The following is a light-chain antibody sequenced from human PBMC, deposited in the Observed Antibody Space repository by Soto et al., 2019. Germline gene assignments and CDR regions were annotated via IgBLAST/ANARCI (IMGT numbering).Light chain of an antibody. CDR3: SAYAGSNNVV. Sequence: QSALAQPLSASGSPGQSVTISCTGTRSDVGGYNYFSWSQQHPSKAPKLMIYEISKRPSGVPDRFSGSKSGNTAYLIVAGLRAEDEADDYYSAYAGSNNVVFGGGTKLTVL. V-gene: IGLV2-8*01. CDR2: EIS. CDR1: RSDVGGYNY. J-gene: IGLJ2*01.